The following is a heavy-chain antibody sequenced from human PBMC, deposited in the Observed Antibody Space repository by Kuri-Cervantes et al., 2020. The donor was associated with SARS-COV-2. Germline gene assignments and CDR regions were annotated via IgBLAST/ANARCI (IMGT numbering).Heavy chain of an antibody. Sequence: SETLPLTCTVSGGSVNSGSYYWSWIRQPPGKGLEWIGDIFYSGRTNYNPSLKSRITMSVDTSKDQFSLKFTSVTAADTAVYYCARTQSGTLFGVVATFDSWGQGILVTVSS. J-gene: IGHJ4*02. CDR2: IFYSGRT. CDR1: GGSVNSGSYY. CDR3: ARTQSGTLFGVVATFDS. D-gene: IGHD3-3*01. V-gene: IGHV4-61*01.